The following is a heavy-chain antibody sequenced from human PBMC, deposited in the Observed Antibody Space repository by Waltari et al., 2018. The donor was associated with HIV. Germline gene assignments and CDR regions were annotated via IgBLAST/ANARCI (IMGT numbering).Heavy chain of an antibody. Sequence: ELQLLEFGGGLVQLGGSLSLSCAASGFTFSSYPMSWVRQAQGKGLEWVSASSGRGDSTYFAIAVKGRFTIARDNSKKRLYSQMNSLGAEDTAVYYCAKGGSVVVVDAGNGFRPWGQGVLVTVSS. CDR1: GFTFSSYP. CDR3: AKGGSVVVVDAGNGFRP. V-gene: IGHV3-23*01. CDR2: SSGRGDST. D-gene: IGHD2-15*01. J-gene: IGHJ5*02.